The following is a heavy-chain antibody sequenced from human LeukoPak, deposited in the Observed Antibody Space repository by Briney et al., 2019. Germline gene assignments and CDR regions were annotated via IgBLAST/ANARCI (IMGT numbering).Heavy chain of an antibody. CDR2: INPSGGST. CDR1: GYTFTSYY. J-gene: IGHJ4*02. V-gene: IGHV1-46*01. Sequence: GASVKVSCKASGYTFTSYYMHWVRQAPGQGLEWMGIINPSGGSTSYAQKFQARVTMTRDTSIDTAYMELSSLRSDDTAVYYCARGITQGFDHWGQGTLVTVSS. CDR3: ARGITQGFDH. D-gene: IGHD1-20*01.